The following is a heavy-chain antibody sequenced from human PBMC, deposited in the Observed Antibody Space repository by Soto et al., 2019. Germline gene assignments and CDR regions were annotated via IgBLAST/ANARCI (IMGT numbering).Heavy chain of an antibody. V-gene: IGHV4-4*02. CDR2: IYHSGST. CDR1: GGSISSSNW. J-gene: IGHJ4*02. CDR3: ARIQGRSIAAAGPDY. Sequence: SETLSLTCAVSGGSISSSNWWSWVRQPPGKGLEWIGEIYHSGSTNYNPSLKSRVTISVDKSKNQFSLKLSSVTAADTAVYYCARIQGRSIAAAGPDYWGRGTLVTVSS. D-gene: IGHD6-13*01.